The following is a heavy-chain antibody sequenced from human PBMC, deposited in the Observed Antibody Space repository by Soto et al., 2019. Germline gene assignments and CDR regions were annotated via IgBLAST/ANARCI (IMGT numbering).Heavy chain of an antibody. CDR2: INPGGGST. Sequence: QVQLVQSGAEVKEPGASVTVSCRTSGYTFTTYYIHWVRQAPGQGLEWMGIINPGGGSTSSAQKFTSRLTVTRDTSTSTVYMELRSLRSEDTAVYYCARDPNVDLTYHYYGMDVWGQGTPVTV. CDR1: GYTFTTYY. V-gene: IGHV1-46*01. CDR3: ARDPNVDLTYHYYGMDV. J-gene: IGHJ6*02.